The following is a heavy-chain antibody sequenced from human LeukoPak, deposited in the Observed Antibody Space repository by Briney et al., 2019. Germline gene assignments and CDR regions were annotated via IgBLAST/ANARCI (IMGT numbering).Heavy chain of an antibody. CDR1: GGSFSGYY. CDR2: INHSGST. CDR3: ARERSGTYDFWSGYYKGKYYFDY. V-gene: IGHV4-34*01. J-gene: IGHJ4*02. Sequence: PSETLSLTCAVYGGSFSGYYWSWIRQPPGKGLEWIGEINHSGSTNYNPSLKSRVTISVDTSKNQFSLKLSFVTAADTAVYYCARERSGTYDFWSGYYKGKYYFDYWGQGTLVTVSS. D-gene: IGHD3-3*01.